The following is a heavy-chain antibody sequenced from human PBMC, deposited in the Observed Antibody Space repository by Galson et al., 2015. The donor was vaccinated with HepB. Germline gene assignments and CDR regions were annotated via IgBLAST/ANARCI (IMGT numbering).Heavy chain of an antibody. D-gene: IGHD4-17*01. CDR2: ISGSGGST. CDR3: AKGGSMTTVTSFDY. J-gene: IGHJ4*02. CDR1: GFTFSSYA. Sequence: SLRLSCAASGFTFSSYAMSWVRQAPGKGLEWVSAISGSGGSTYYADSVKGRFTISRDNSQNTLYLQMNSLRAEDTAVYYCAKGGSMTTVTSFDYWGQGTLVTLSS. V-gene: IGHV3-23*01.